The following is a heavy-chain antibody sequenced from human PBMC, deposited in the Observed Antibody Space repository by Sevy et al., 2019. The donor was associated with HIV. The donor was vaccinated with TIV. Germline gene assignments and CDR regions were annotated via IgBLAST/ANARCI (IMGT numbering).Heavy chain of an antibody. V-gene: IGHV3-30*04. CDR2: ISYDGSNK. Sequence: GSLRLSCAASGFTFSSYAMHWVRQAPGKGLEWVAVISYDGSNKYYADSVKGRFTISRDNSKNTLYLQMNSLRAEDTAVYYCARDEPMITFGGVNYGMDVWGQGTTVTVSS. J-gene: IGHJ6*02. D-gene: IGHD3-16*01. CDR1: GFTFSSYA. CDR3: ARDEPMITFGGVNYGMDV.